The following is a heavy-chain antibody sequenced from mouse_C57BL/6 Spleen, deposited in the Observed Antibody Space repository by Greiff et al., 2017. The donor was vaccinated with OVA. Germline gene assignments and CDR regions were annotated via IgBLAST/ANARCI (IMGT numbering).Heavy chain of an antibody. CDR2: INPNNGGT. CDR3: ARGGWLGWYFDV. D-gene: IGHD2-3*01. Sequence: VQLQQPGAELVMPGASVKLSCKASGYTFTSYWMHWVKQRPGQGLEWIGDINPNNGGTIYNQKFKGKATLTVDKSSSTAYMELRSLTSEDTAVYYCARGGWLGWYFDVWGTGTTVTVSS. V-gene: IGHV1-53*01. J-gene: IGHJ1*03. CDR1: GYTFTSYW.